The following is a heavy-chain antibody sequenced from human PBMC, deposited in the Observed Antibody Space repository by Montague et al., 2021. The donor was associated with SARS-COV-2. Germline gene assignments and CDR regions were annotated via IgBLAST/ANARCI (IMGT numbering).Heavy chain of an antibody. V-gene: IGHV3-11*03. Sequence: SLRLSCAASGFTFGDYYMTWVRQAPGKGLEWISDISSGSHYTNYADSVRGRFTISRDDAKKSLYLDMDSLRAEDTAVYYCARIFLVEPHGIALYYFDYWGQGARVTVSS. CDR1: GFTFGDYY. CDR2: ISSGSHYT. CDR3: ARIFLVEPHGIALYYFDY. D-gene: IGHD6-13*01. J-gene: IGHJ4*02.